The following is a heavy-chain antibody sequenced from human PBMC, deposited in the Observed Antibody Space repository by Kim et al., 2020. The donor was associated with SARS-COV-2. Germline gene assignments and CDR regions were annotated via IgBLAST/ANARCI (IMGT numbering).Heavy chain of an antibody. CDR1: GFTFTDYW. V-gene: IGHV3-7*01. CDR3: GRGDPDY. J-gene: IGHJ4*02. Sequence: VGSLRLSCVVSGFTFTDYWMNWVRQAPGKGLEWVANINPAGSDKYYVDSVKGRFTIFRDNAKNSLFLQMNSLRVEDTAVYYCGRGDPDYWGQGTLVTVSS. CDR2: INPAGSDK.